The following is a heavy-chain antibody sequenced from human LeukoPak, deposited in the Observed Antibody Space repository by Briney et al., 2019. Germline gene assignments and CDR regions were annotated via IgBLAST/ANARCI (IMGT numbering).Heavy chain of an antibody. CDR3: ARTSATTVGKFPGVFDI. D-gene: IGHD4-23*01. Sequence: GGSLRLSCAASGFTFSSYAMSWVRQAPGKGLEWVSAISGSGGSTYYADSVKGRFTISRDNSKNTLYLQMNSLRAEDTAVYYCARTSATTVGKFPGVFDIWGQGTMVTVSS. CDR1: GFTFSSYA. V-gene: IGHV3-23*01. CDR2: ISGSGGST. J-gene: IGHJ3*02.